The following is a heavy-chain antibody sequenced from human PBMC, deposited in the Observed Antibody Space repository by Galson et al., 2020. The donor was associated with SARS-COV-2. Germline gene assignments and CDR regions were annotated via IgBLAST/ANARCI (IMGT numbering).Heavy chain of an antibody. D-gene: IGHD3-22*01. V-gene: IGHV4-31*03. Sequence: ETSETLSLTCTVSGGSISSGGYYWSWIRQHPGKGLEWIGYIYYSGSTYYNPSLKSRVTISVDTSKNQFSLKLSSVTAAGTAVYYCARAPITMIVVVDAFDIWGQGTMVTVSS. CDR3: ARAPITMIVVVDAFDI. J-gene: IGHJ3*02. CDR1: GGSISSGGYY. CDR2: IYYSGST.